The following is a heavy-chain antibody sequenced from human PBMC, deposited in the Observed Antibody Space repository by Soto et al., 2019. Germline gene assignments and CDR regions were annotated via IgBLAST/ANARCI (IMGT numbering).Heavy chain of an antibody. CDR3: AAEVYSGGDCCHFDY. V-gene: IGHV1-58*01. Sequence: QMQVVQSGPEVKKPGTSVKVSCKTSGFTFSNSAVQWVRQARGQRLEWVGWIVVGRGNTNYAQKFQERVTITRDMSXXTAYMELSSLGSEDTAVYYCAAEVYSGGDCCHFDYWGQGTLVTVSS. CDR1: GFTFSNSA. J-gene: IGHJ4*02. CDR2: IVVGRGNT. D-gene: IGHD2-21*02.